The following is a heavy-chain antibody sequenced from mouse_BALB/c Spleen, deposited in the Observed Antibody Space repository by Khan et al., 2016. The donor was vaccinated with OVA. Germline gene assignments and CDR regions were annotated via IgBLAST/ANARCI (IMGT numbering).Heavy chain of an antibody. CDR2: ISTDSVNT. CDR1: GYTFTEYS. J-gene: IGHJ2*01. CDR3: AIRDYFDY. V-gene: IGHV1S137*01. Sequence: QVQLKESGPELVRPGVSVKISCKGSGYTFTEYSMHWVKQSHAKSLEWIGVISTDSVNTNYNQKFKGKSTLTVDKSSSTAYMELARMTSEDSAIYYCAIRDYFDYWGQGTTLTVSS.